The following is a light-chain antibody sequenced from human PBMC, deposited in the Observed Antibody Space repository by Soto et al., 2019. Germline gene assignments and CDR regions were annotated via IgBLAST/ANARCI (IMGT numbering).Light chain of an antibody. CDR2: GAS. Sequence: EIVLTQSPGTLSLSPGERATLSCRASQSVSSSYLAWYQQKPCQAPRLLIYGASSRATGIPDRFSGSGSGTGFTLTISRLEPEDFAVYYCQQYGSSSYTFGQGTKLEIK. CDR1: QSVSSSY. J-gene: IGKJ2*01. CDR3: QQYGSSSYT. V-gene: IGKV3-20*01.